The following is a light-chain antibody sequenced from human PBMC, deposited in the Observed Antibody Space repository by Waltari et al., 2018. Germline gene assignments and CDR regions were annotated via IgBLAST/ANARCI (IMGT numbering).Light chain of an antibody. J-gene: IGLJ2*01. CDR3: QSYDTTLSVV. CDR1: GANIGAGYD. CDR2: GVN. Sequence: QSVLTPPPSVSGAPGPRVTIPCTGSGANIGAGYDVHWYRQLPGKAPTPLIYGVNTRPPGVSDRFSGSQFDTSASLAIAGLQADDEADYYCQSYDTTLSVVFGGGTKLTVL. V-gene: IGLV1-40*01.